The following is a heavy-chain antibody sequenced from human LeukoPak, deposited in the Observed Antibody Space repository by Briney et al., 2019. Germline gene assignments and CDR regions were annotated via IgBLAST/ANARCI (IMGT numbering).Heavy chain of an antibody. V-gene: IGHV3-23*01. CDR2: ISGSGGST. D-gene: IGHD4-11*01. CDR3: AKPTVTTQYFSL. Sequence: GGSLRLSCAASGFTFISYAMNWVRQAPGKGLEWVSRISGSGGSTYYADSVKGRFTISRDNSKNTVYLQMNSLRAEDTAVYHCAKPTVTTQYFSLWGRGTLVTVSS. J-gene: IGHJ2*01. CDR1: GFTFISYA.